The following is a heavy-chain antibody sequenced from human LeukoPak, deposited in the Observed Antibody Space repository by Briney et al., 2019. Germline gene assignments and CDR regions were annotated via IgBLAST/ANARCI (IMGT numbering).Heavy chain of an antibody. D-gene: IGHD6-13*01. Sequence: PGGSLRLSCAASGFTFSSYSMNWVRQAPGKGLEWVSYISSSSSTIYYADSVKGRFTISRDNAKNSLYLQMNSLTDEDTGVYYCARGGGSGRYGLPFDSWGQGTLVTVSS. CDR1: GFTFSSYS. CDR2: ISSSSSTI. J-gene: IGHJ4*02. V-gene: IGHV3-48*02. CDR3: ARGGGSGRYGLPFDS.